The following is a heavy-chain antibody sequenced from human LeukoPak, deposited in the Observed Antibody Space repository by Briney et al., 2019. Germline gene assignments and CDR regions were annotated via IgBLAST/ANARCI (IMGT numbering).Heavy chain of an antibody. CDR3: ARDGSSRPSEY. J-gene: IGHJ4*02. D-gene: IGHD6-6*01. Sequence: GGSLRLSCVASGFDFSNYGMHWVRQAPGKGLEWVANIKEDGSEKYYVDSVKGRFTISRDNARKSLYLQMNSLRVEDTAMYYCARDGSSRPSEYWGQGILVTVSS. CDR2: IKEDGSEK. CDR1: GFDFSNYG. V-gene: IGHV3-7*01.